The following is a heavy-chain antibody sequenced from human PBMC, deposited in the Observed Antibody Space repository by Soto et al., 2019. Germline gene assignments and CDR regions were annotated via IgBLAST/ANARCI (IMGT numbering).Heavy chain of an antibody. J-gene: IGHJ6*02. CDR3: ARMRDVPYYYYGMDV. D-gene: IGHD6-6*01. CDR2: INGYNGNT. CDR1: GYTFTSYG. Sequence: QVQLVQSGAEVKKPGASVKVSCKASGYTFTSYGISWVRQAPGQGLEWMGWINGYNGNTNNAQKLQGRVTMSTDTSTSTAYMELRSLRSDDSAVDYCARMRDVPYYYYGMDVWGQGTTVTGSS. V-gene: IGHV1-18*01.